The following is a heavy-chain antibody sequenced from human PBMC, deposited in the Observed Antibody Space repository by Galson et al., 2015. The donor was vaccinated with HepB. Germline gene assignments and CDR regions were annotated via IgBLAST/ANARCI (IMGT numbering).Heavy chain of an antibody. D-gene: IGHD3-10*01. CDR3: AREESGWFGELFSLNAFDI. Sequence: SETLSLTCTVSGGSISSYYWSWIRQPAGKGLEWIGRIYTSGSTNYNPSLKSRVTMSVDTSKNQFSLKLSCVTAADTAVYYCAREESGWFGELFSLNAFDIWGQGRMVTVSS. CDR2: IYTSGST. V-gene: IGHV4-4*07. CDR1: GGSISSYY. J-gene: IGHJ3*02.